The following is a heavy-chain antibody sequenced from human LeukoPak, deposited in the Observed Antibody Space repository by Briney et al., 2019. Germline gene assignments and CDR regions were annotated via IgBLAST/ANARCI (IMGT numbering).Heavy chain of an antibody. V-gene: IGHV3-73*01. J-gene: IGHJ4*02. CDR2: IRSKANSYAT. CDR1: GFTFSSYA. D-gene: IGHD3-3*01. Sequence: GGSLRLSCAASGFTFSSYAMSWVRQASGKGLEWVGRIRSKANSYATAYAASVKGRFTISRDDSKNTAYLQMNSLKTEDTAVYYCARDPVLRFLEWSRNFDYWGQGTLVTVSS. CDR3: ARDPVLRFLEWSRNFDY.